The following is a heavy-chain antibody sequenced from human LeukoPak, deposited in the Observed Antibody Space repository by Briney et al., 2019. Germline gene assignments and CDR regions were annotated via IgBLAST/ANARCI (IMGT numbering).Heavy chain of an antibody. CDR1: GFTFSNAW. D-gene: IGHD6-19*01. J-gene: IGHJ4*02. Sequence: GGSLRLSCAASGFTFSNAWMSWVRQAPGKGLEWVAIIQYDGTNKYYADSVKGRFTISRDNSKNTLYLQMNSLRAEDTAVYYCVKEGDTTGWSRFGYWGQGTLVTVSS. CDR2: IQYDGTNK. CDR3: VKEGDTTGWSRFGY. V-gene: IGHV3-30*02.